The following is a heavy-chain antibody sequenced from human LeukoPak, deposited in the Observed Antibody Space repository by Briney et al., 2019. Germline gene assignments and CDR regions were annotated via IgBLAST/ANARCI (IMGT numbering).Heavy chain of an antibody. J-gene: IGHJ4*02. CDR2: ITSRGEST. CDR1: GFTFSIYA. CDR3: ARDRPNYYGSDGHYYRRDGDY. D-gene: IGHD3-22*01. V-gene: IGHV3-23*01. Sequence: GGSLRLSCAASGFTFSIYAMSSVRQAPGKGLQWVPSITSRGESTWYVDSVKGRFTITRDNSENTLYLQMHSLRAEDTAVYYCARDRPNYYGSDGHYYRRDGDYWGRGTLVSVSS.